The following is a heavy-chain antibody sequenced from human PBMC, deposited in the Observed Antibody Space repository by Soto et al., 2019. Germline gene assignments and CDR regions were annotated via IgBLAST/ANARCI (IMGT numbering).Heavy chain of an antibody. CDR1: GWTFSSYD. CDR3: ARFIAAAGTIYYYCSSGMAV. Sequence: PSESLSLYCAGYGWTFSSYDWSGIRQPPGKGLEWIGEINHSGSTNYNPSLKSRVTISVDTSKNQFSLKLSSVTAADTAVYYCARFIAAAGTIYYYCSSGMAVWGKGTTVPV. V-gene: IGHV4-34*01. D-gene: IGHD6-13*01. J-gene: IGHJ6*04. CDR2: INHSGST.